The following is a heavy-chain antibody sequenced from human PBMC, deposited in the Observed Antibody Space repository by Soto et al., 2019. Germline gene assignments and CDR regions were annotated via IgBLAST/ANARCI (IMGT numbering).Heavy chain of an antibody. D-gene: IGHD1-1*01. CDR3: ARIVGSTSNGLLEFDY. CDR2: IDWDDDK. Sequence: SGPTLVNPTQTLTLTCTFSGFSLSTSGMCVSWIRQPPGKALEWLARIDWDDDKYYSTSLKTRLTISKDTSKNQVVLTMTNMDPVDTATYYCARIVGSTSNGLLEFDYWGQGTLVTVSS. CDR1: GFSLSTSGMC. J-gene: IGHJ4*02. V-gene: IGHV2-70*11.